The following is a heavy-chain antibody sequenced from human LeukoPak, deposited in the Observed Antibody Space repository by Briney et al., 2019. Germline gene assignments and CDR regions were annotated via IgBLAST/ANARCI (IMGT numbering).Heavy chain of an antibody. J-gene: IGHJ4*02. Sequence: GGTLRLSCAASGFTFSNYGMNWVRQAPGKGLEWVSGITGSGGNTYYADSVKGRFTISRGNSKNTMYLQMNSLRAEDTAVYYCASRSYSGSYYGAFDYWGQGTLVTVSS. V-gene: IGHV3-23*01. D-gene: IGHD1-26*01. CDR2: ITGSGGNT. CDR3: ASRSYSGSYYGAFDY. CDR1: GFTFSNYG.